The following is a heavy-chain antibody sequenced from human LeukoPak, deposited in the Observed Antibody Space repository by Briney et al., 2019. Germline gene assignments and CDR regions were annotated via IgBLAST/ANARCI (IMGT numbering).Heavy chain of an antibody. D-gene: IGHD1-7*01. J-gene: IGHJ6*02. CDR1: GGSISSSSYY. CDR2: IYYSGST. V-gene: IGHV4-39*01. Sequence: PSETLSLTCTVSGGSISSSSYYWGWIRQPPGKGLEWIGSIYYSGSTYYNPSLKSRVTISVDTSKNQLSLKLSSVTAADTAVYYCEGGPTELYYYYGMDVWGQGTTVTVSS. CDR3: EGGPTELYYYYGMDV.